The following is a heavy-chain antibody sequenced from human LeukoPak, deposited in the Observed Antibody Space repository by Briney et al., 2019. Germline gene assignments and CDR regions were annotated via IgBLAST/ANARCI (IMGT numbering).Heavy chain of an antibody. Sequence: SETLSLTCTVSGGSISSYYWSWIRQPPGKGLEWIGYIYYSGSTNYNPSLKSRVTISVDTSKNQFSLKLSSATAADTAVYYCARRPVTGGRGMDVWGQGTTVTVSS. CDR3: ARRPVTGGRGMDV. CDR2: IYYSGST. V-gene: IGHV4-59*08. J-gene: IGHJ6*02. D-gene: IGHD3-16*01. CDR1: GGSISSYY.